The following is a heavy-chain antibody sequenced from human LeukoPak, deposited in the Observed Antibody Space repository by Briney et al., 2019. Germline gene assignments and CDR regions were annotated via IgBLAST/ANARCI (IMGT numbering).Heavy chain of an antibody. Sequence: GASVKVSCKASGYSFTGYYMHWVRQAPGQGLEWMGWINPNSGGTNYAQKFQGRVTMTRDTSISTAYMELSRLRSDDTAVYYCARDWVYWNNFDYWGQGTLVTVSS. V-gene: IGHV1-2*02. CDR3: ARDWVYWNNFDY. J-gene: IGHJ4*02. D-gene: IGHD1/OR15-1a*01. CDR2: INPNSGGT. CDR1: GYSFTGYY.